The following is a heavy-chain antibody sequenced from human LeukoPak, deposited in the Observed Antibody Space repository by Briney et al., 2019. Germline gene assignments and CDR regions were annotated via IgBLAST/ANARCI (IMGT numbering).Heavy chain of an antibody. J-gene: IGHJ1*01. CDR1: GFTFDDYA. Sequence: GGSLRLSCAASGFTFDDYAMHWVRQAPGKGLEWVSGISWNSGSIGYADSVKGRFTISRDNAKNSLYLQMNSLRAEDTAVYYCARDVTESAYSTIYFQHWGQGTLVTVSS. CDR3: ARDVTESAYSTIYFQH. D-gene: IGHD6-13*01. V-gene: IGHV3-9*01. CDR2: ISWNSGSI.